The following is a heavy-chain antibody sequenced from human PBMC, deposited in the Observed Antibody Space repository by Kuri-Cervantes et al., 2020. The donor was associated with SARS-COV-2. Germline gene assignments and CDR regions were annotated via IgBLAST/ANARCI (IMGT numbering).Heavy chain of an antibody. CDR2: IQYDGGNE. Sequence: GESLKISCAASGFTFSSYALHWVRQAPGKGLEWVAFIQYDGGNEYSTESVKGRFTISRDNAKNSLYLQMNSLRAEDTAVYYCTRAQTSFDSWGQGTLVTVSS. CDR1: GFTFSSYA. CDR3: TRAQTSFDS. V-gene: IGHV3-30*02. J-gene: IGHJ4*02.